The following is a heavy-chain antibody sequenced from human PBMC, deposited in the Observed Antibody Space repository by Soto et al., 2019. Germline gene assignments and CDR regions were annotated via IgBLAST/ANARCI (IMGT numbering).Heavy chain of an antibody. V-gene: IGHV3-66*01. CDR1: GFTVSSNY. J-gene: IGHJ4*02. Sequence: EVQLVESGGGLVQPGGSLRLSCAASGFTVSSNYMSWVRQAPGKGLECVSIIYSGGSTYYADSVKGRFTISRDNSRNTLYLQMNSLSAEDTAVYYCAGATTGRVSDSWGQGTLVTVSS. CDR2: IYSGGST. D-gene: IGHD3-9*01. CDR3: AGATTGRVSDS.